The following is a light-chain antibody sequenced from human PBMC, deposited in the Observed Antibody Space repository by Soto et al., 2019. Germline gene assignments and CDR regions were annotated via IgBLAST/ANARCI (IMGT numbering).Light chain of an antibody. CDR3: SSYTSSSTLYV. CDR1: SSDVGGYNY. CDR2: DVS. J-gene: IGLJ1*01. V-gene: IGLV2-14*01. Sequence: SLLTQPASVSGSPGQSITISSPGTSSDVGGYNYVSWYQQHPGKAPKLMIYDVSNRPSGVSNRFSGSKSGNTASLTISGLQAEDEADYYCSSYTSSSTLYVFGTGTKVTVL.